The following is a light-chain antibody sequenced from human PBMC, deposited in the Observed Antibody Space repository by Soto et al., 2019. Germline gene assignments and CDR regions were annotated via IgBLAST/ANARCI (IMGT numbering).Light chain of an antibody. V-gene: IGKV1-6*01. CDR1: QAVSND. CDR3: LQHYEFPFT. J-gene: IGKJ3*01. Sequence: AIEMTQSPSSLSASVGDRDTLSCRASQAVSNDFGWYQQRPGKAPKVLIYGASSLQTGVPSRFSGSGSGTEFTHNISSLQPEDFATYYCLQHYEFPFTFGPGTKVEIK. CDR2: GAS.